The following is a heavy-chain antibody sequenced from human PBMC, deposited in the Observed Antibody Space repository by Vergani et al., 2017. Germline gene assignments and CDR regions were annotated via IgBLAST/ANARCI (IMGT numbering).Heavy chain of an antibody. V-gene: IGHV3-23*01. D-gene: IGHD6-13*01. J-gene: IGHJ5*02. CDR3: ANRPGAAAGGRWFDP. CDR1: GFTFSSYA. CDR2: ISGSGGNT. Sequence: EVQLLESGGGLVQPGGSLRLSCAASGFTFSSYAMSWVRQAPGKGLEWVSAISGSGGNTYYADSVKGRFTISRDNSKNTLYLQMNSLRAEDTAVYYCANRPGAAAGGRWFDPWGQGTLVTVSS.